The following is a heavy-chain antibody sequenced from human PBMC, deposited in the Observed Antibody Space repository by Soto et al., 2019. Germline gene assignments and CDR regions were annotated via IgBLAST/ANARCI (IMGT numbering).Heavy chain of an antibody. CDR2: INPNSGGT. CDR3: ARDLPMVRGVIGVAYDY. J-gene: IGHJ4*02. CDR1: GYTFTGYY. D-gene: IGHD3-10*01. Sequence: QVQLVQSGAEVKKPGASVKVSCKASGYTFTGYYMHWVLQAPGQGLEWIGWINPNSGGTNYAQKFQGWVTMTRDTSISPAYMELSRLRSDDTAVYYCARDLPMVRGVIGVAYDYWGQGTLVTVSS. V-gene: IGHV1-2*04.